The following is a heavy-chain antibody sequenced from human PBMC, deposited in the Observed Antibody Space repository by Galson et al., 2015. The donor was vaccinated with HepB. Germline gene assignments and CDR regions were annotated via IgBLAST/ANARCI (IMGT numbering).Heavy chain of an antibody. D-gene: IGHD2/OR15-2a*01. CDR2: ISHTGGT. J-gene: IGHJ5*02. Sequence: TLSLTCTVSGYAISSGGFCWSWIRQRPGKGLEWLGYISHTGGTYYNPSLGGRLTLSVDRWKNQFSLRLKSLTAADTAIYYCARTEGPTTLGGGGLLFDPCGQGTLVIVSS. CDR3: ARTEGPTTLGGGGLLFDP. V-gene: IGHV4-31*03. CDR1: GYAISSGGFC.